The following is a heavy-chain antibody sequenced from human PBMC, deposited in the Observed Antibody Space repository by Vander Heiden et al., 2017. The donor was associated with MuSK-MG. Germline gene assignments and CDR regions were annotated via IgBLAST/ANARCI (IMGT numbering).Heavy chain of an antibody. V-gene: IGHV3-15*01. Sequence: EVQLVEYGGGLVKPGGSLRLSCAASGFTFSNAWMSWVRQAPGKGLEWVGRIKSKTDGGTTDYAAPVKGRFTISRDDSKNTLYLQMNSLKSEDTVFYYCTTFTIFGVVIINYWGQGTLVTFSS. CDR3: TTFTIFGVVIINY. CDR2: IKSKTDGGTT. CDR1: GFTFSNAW. D-gene: IGHD3-3*01. J-gene: IGHJ4*02.